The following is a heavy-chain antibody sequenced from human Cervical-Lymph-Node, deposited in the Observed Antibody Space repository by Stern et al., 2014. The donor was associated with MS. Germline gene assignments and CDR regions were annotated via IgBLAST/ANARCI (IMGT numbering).Heavy chain of an antibody. CDR1: GYTFSSYY. CDR2: ITPSGGST. Sequence: QMQLVQSGAEVKKPGASVKVSCKASGYTFSSYYMHWVRPAPGQGLEGMGIITPSGGSTRYAQKFQGRVTMTRDTSTSTVYMELSSQRSEDTAVYYCARSGSYSDAFDIWGQGTMVTVSS. V-gene: IGHV1-46*01. D-gene: IGHD1-26*01. CDR3: ARSGSYSDAFDI. J-gene: IGHJ3*02.